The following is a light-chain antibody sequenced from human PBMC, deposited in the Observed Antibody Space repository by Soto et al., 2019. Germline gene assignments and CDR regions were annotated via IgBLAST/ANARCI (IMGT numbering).Light chain of an antibody. CDR1: QSVSSY. V-gene: IGKV3-11*01. J-gene: IGKJ4*01. Sequence: EIVLTHSPATLSLSPGERATLSCRASQSVSSYLAWYQQKPGQAPRLLIYDASNRATGIPARFSGSGSGTDFTLTISRLEPEDFAVYYCQQRSNWPLTFGGGTKVDIK. CDR3: QQRSNWPLT. CDR2: DAS.